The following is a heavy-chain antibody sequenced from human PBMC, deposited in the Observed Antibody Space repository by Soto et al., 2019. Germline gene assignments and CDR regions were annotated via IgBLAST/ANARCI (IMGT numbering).Heavy chain of an antibody. Sequence: QVQLQESGPGLVKPSETLSLTCTVSGGSISSYYWSWIRQPPGKGLEWIGFIYYSESTNYNPSLPGRVTISVDTSKNQFSLRLTSVTAADTAVYYCARAVEMYASGWYYFDYWGQATVVTVSS. V-gene: IGHV4-59*01. CDR2: IYYSEST. CDR1: GGSISSYY. J-gene: IGHJ4*02. CDR3: ARAVEMYASGWYYFDY. D-gene: IGHD6-19*01.